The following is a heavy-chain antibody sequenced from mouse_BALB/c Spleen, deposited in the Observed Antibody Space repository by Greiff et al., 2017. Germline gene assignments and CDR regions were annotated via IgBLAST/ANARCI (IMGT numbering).Heavy chain of an antibody. D-gene: IGHD2-10*01. CDR2: ISSGGGNT. CDR3: ARTAYYGNSLYAMDY. CDR1: GFTFSSYT. J-gene: IGHJ4*01. Sequence: EVKVVESGGGLVKPGGSLKLSCAASGFTFSSYTMSWVRQTPEKRLEWVATISSGGGNTYYPDSVKGRFTISRDNAKNNLYLQMSSLRSEDTALYYCARTAYYGNSLYAMDYWGQGTSVTVSS. V-gene: IGHV5-9*03.